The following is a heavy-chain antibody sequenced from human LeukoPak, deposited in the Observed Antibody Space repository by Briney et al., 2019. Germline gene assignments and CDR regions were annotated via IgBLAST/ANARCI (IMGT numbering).Heavy chain of an antibody. Sequence: PGVSLRLSRAASGFPFRRCAKHWAPDPPGKGLEGGTVIPLKGGNKYYAESVKGRFTIPRDNSKNTLSLHMNSLRAEDTAVYYCARDETRYYGSGSSPPAYYYYYGMDVWGQGTTVTVSS. CDR3: ARDETRYYGSGSSPPAYYYYYGMDV. J-gene: IGHJ6*02. CDR1: GFPFRRCA. V-gene: IGHV3-30*16. CDR2: IPLKGGNK. D-gene: IGHD3-10*01.